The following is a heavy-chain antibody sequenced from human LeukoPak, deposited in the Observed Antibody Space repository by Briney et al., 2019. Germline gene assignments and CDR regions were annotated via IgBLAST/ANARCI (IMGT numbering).Heavy chain of an antibody. CDR1: GGSISSYY. D-gene: IGHD1-7*01. V-gene: IGHV4-59*01. Sequence: SETLSLTCTVSGGSISSYYWSWIRQPPGKGLEWNGYIYYSGSTNYNPSLKSRVTISVDTSKNQFSLKLSSVTAADTAVYYCARDNWNYGSSMDVWGQGTTVTVSS. J-gene: IGHJ6*02. CDR2: IYYSGST. CDR3: ARDNWNYGSSMDV.